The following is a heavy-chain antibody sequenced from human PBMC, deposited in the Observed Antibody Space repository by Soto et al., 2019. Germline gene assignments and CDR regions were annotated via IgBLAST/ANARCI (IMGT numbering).Heavy chain of an antibody. V-gene: IGHV6-1*01. Sequence: SQTLSLTCVISGDSVSSDSASWNWIRQSPSRGLEWLGRTYYRSKWYIEFAPSVQSRIIINPDTSKNQLSLQLDSLTPEDTAVYYCVRSRVFIEVAGMANYYYYYGMDVWGQGTTVTVSS. J-gene: IGHJ6*02. CDR3: VRSRVFIEVAGMANYYYYYGMDV. CDR1: GDSVSSDSAS. D-gene: IGHD6-19*01. CDR2: TYYRSKWYI.